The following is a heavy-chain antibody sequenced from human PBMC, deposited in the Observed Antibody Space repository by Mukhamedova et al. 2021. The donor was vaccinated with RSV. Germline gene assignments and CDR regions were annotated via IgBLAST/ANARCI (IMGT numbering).Heavy chain of an antibody. Sequence: SDGSSTTYADSVKGRFTISRDNAKNTLYLQMNSLTAEDTAVYYCGRAPRYYYMDVWGKWTTVTVSS. CDR3: GRAPRYYYMDV. CDR2: SDGSST. J-gene: IGHJ6*03. V-gene: IGHV3-74*01.